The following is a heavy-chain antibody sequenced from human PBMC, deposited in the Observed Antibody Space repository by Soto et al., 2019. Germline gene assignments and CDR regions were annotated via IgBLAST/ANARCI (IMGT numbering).Heavy chain of an antibody. D-gene: IGHD3-22*01. J-gene: IGHJ3*02. CDR3: AAFLITTGQVYVAYDAFGM. CDR2: ISISSSDI. Sequence: GRSLRLSCTASGCTSRLTFNAYNMNWVRHTPRKRLEWVSSISISSSDIFYAYSVKGRLTTSRDNAKNSLFLQMNSLRAEDTAVYYCAAFLITTGQVYVAYDAFGMWGQGTMVSVSS. V-gene: IGHV3-21*01. CDR1: GCTSRLTFNAYN.